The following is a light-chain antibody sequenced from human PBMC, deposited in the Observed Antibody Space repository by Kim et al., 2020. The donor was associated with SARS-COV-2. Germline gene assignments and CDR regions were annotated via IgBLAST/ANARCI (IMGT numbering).Light chain of an antibody. CDR3: NSRDNNDNVL. V-gene: IGLV3-19*01. Sequence: SSELTQDPAVSVALGQTVRITCQGDSLRSYYTTWYQQKPGQAPIVVVYGKNNRPSGIPDRFSGSSSGNTAPLTITGTQAGDEADYYCNSRDNNDNVLFGG. J-gene: IGLJ2*01. CDR2: GKN. CDR1: SLRSYY.